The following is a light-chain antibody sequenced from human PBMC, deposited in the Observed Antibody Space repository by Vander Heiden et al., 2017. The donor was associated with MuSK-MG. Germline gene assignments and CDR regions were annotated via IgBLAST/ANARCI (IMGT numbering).Light chain of an antibody. CDR2: WAS. CDR3: QQDYSTPHT. Sequence: IVMTQSPDSLAVSLGERATINCKSSQSVLYSSNNKNYLAWYQQKPGQPPKLLIYWASTRESGVPDRFSGSGSGTDFTLTISSLQAEDVAVYYCQQDYSTPHTFGGGTKVEIK. V-gene: IGKV4-1*01. CDR1: QSVLYSSNNKNY. J-gene: IGKJ4*01.